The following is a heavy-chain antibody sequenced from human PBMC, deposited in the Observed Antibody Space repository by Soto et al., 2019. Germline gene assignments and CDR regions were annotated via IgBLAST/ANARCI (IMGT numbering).Heavy chain of an antibody. CDR1: GFTFSDYY. D-gene: IGHD5-12*01. CDR2: ISSSSSYT. J-gene: IGHJ3*02. CDR3: ARPAAGYSGHTAFDI. V-gene: IGHV3-11*03. Sequence: GGSLRLSCAASGFTFSDYYINWIRQAPGKGLEWVSYISSSSSYTNYADSVKGRFTISRDNAKNPLYLQMNSLRAEDTAVYYCARPAAGYSGHTAFDIWGQGTMVTVSS.